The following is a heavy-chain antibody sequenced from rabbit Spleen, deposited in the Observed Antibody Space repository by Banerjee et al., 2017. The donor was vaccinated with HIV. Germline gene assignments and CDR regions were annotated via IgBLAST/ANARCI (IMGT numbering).Heavy chain of an antibody. J-gene: IGHJ6*01. V-gene: IGHV1S40*01. CDR1: GFSFSTVYW. Sequence: QSLEESGGDLVEPGASLTLTCTASGFSFSTVYWIYWVRQAPGKGLEWIGTIFAGSTGTTDYARWAKGRFTISKTSSTTVTLQMTSLTAADTATYFCARDFDFWGQGILVTVS. CDR3: ARDFDF. CDR2: IFAGSTGTT.